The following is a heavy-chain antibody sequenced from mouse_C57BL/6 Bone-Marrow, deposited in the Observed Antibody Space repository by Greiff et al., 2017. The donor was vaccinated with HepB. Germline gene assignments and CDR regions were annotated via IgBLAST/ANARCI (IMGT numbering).Heavy chain of an antibody. Sequence: EVQLVESGAELVRPGASVQLSCTASGFNIKDDYMHWVKQRPEQGLEWIGWIDPENGDTEYASKFQGKATITADTSSNTAYLQLSSLTSEDTAVYYCTPMVTPWFAYWGQGTLVTVSA. CDR1: GFNIKDDY. D-gene: IGHD2-3*01. CDR3: TPMVTPWFAY. CDR2: IDPENGDT. J-gene: IGHJ3*01. V-gene: IGHV14-4*01.